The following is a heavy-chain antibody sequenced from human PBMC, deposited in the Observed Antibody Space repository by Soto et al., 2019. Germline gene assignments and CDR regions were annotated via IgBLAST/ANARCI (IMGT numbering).Heavy chain of an antibody. D-gene: IGHD6-13*01. CDR2: IIPIFGTA. CDR3: ARVRGGAAAGTMGGGGFDS. Sequence: QVQLVQSGAEVKKPGSSVKVSCKASGGTFSSYAISWVRQAPGQGLEWMGGIIPIFGTANYAQKFQGRVTITADESTSTAYMELSSLRSEDTAVYFCARVRGGAAAGTMGGGGFDSWGQGTLVTVSS. CDR1: GGTFSSYA. V-gene: IGHV1-69*12. J-gene: IGHJ5*01.